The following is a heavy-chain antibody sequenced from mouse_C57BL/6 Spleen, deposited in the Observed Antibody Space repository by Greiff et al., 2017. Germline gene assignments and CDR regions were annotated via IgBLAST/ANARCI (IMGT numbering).Heavy chain of an antibody. Sequence: QVQLQQPGAELVMPGASVKLSCKASGYTFTSYWMHWVKQRPGQGLEWIGEIDPSDSYTNYNQKFKGKSTLTVDKSSSTAYMQLSSLTSEDSAVYYCARRETGTRAWCAYWGQGTLVTVSA. D-gene: IGHD4-1*01. V-gene: IGHV1-69*01. CDR1: GYTFTSYW. CDR2: IDPSDSYT. CDR3: ARRETGTRAWCAY. J-gene: IGHJ3*01.